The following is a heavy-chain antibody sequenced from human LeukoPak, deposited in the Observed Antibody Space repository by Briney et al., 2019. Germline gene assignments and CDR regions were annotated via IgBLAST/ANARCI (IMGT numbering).Heavy chain of an antibody. CDR2: ISGSVGRT. J-gene: IGHJ4*02. D-gene: IGHD6-13*01. CDR3: AKDRVSDSGSWFPPYYFDY. CDR1: GFTFSSHA. V-gene: IGHV3-23*01. Sequence: PGGSLRLSCAASGFTFSSHAMSWVRQAPGKGLEWVSAISGSVGRTYSADSVKGRFTISRDNTKTTLYLQMTSLRAEDTAVYYCAKDRVSDSGSWFPPYYFDYWGQGTLVTVSS.